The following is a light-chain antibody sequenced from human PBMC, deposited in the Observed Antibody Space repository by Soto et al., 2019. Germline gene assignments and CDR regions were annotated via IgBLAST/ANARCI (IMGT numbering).Light chain of an antibody. Sequence: SYELTQPPSVSVAPGQTATITCVGDNIGHKSVHWYQQRPGQAPVLVVYNDSDRPTGIPGRFSGSKSGNTATLTVSRVEAGDEADYYCQVWDSGSNHQVFGGGTKVTVL. CDR1: NIGHKS. CDR2: NDS. J-gene: IGLJ3*02. CDR3: QVWDSGSNHQV. V-gene: IGLV3-21*02.